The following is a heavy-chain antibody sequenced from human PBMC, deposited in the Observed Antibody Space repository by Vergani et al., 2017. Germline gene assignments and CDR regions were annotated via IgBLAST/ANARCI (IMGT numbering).Heavy chain of an antibody. D-gene: IGHD3-22*01. Sequence: QVTLKESGPVLVKPTETLTLTCTVSGFSLSTSGMCVSWIRQPPGKALEWLARIDWDDDKYYSTSLKTRLTISKDTSKNQVVLTMTNMDPVDTATYYCARDTYDSSGTRADYWGQGTLVTVSS. V-gene: IGHV2-70*16. J-gene: IGHJ4*02. CDR2: IDWDDDK. CDR3: ARDTYDSSGTRADY. CDR1: GFSLSTSGMC.